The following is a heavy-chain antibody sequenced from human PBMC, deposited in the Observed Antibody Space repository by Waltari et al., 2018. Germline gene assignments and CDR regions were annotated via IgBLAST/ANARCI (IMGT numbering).Heavy chain of an antibody. V-gene: IGHV3-7*03. Sequence: VHLLESGGGVVQPGRSLRLSCVASGFSFSSHGMSWFRQAPGKGLQYVASIKQDASEKYYLDSVKGRFTISRDNAENSLSLQMNSLRAEDTAIYYCARYDLRTPWDGMDVWGQGTTVTVSS. CDR1: GFSFSSHG. CDR2: IKQDASEK. J-gene: IGHJ6*02. D-gene: IGHD3-3*01. CDR3: ARYDLRTPWDGMDV.